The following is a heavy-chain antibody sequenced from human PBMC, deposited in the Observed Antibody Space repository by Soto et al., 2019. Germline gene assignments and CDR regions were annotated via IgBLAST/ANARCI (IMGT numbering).Heavy chain of an antibody. CDR2: IDHSGSA. Sequence: QVQLQESGPGLVKPSQTLSLTCTVPAGSIRSGDYYWTWIRQPPGKGLEWIGYIDHSGSAYYNPSLKSRATISIDTSNTQFSLKMTSVTAADTAVYYCAGELGTFYFDHWGQGTLVTVSS. D-gene: IGHD7-27*01. CDR1: AGSIRSGDYY. J-gene: IGHJ4*02. V-gene: IGHV4-30-4*01. CDR3: AGELGTFYFDH.